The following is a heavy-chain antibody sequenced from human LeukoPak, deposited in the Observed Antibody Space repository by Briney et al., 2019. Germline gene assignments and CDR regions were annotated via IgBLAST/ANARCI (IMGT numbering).Heavy chain of an antibody. CDR2: ISSSGSTI. Sequence: GGSLRLSCAASGFTFSSYEMNWVRQAPGKGLEWVSYISSSGSTICYADSVKGRFTISRDNAKNSLYLQMNSLRAEDTAVYYCAREEGFYILTFYGMDVWGQGTTVTVSS. D-gene: IGHD3-9*01. V-gene: IGHV3-48*03. J-gene: IGHJ6*02. CDR3: AREEGFYILTFYGMDV. CDR1: GFTFSSYE.